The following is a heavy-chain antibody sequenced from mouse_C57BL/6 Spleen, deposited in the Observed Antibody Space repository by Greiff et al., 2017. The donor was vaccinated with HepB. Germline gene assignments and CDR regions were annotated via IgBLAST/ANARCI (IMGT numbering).Heavy chain of an antibody. J-gene: IGHJ1*03. CDR2: IDPEDGDT. CDR1: GFNIKDYY. Sequence: VQLQQSGAELVRPGASVKLSCTASGFNIKDYYMHWVKQRPEQGLEWIGRIDPEDGDTEYAPKFQGKATMTADTSSNTAYLQLSSLTSEDTAVYHCTTPGYGSLWYFDVWGTGTTVTVSS. CDR3: TTPGYGSLWYFDV. D-gene: IGHD1-1*01. V-gene: IGHV14-1*01.